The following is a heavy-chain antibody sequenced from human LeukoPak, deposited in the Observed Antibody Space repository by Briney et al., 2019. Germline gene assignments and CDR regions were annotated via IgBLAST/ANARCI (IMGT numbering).Heavy chain of an antibody. J-gene: IGHJ4*02. CDR2: LSGSGGST. Sequence: PEGSLRLSCAASGFTFSTYVMTWVRQAPGKGLEWVSALSGSGGSTFYADSVKGRFTISRDNSNNTLYLQMNSLRAEDTAVYYCAKGRTPDYWGQGTLVTVSS. CDR3: AKGRTPDY. CDR1: GFTFSTYV. D-gene: IGHD2-15*01. V-gene: IGHV3-23*01.